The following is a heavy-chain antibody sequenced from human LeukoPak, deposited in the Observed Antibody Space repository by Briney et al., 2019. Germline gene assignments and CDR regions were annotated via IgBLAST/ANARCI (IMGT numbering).Heavy chain of an antibody. J-gene: IGHJ4*02. CDR1: GGSISSSNW. CDR3: ARRAVRRGIDY. V-gene: IGHV4-4*02. CDR2: IYHSGST. Sequence: PSGTLSLTCAVSGGSISSSNWWSWVRQPPGKGLEWIGEIYHSGSTNYNPSLKSRVTISIDTSKNQFSLKLSSVTAADTAVYYCARRAVRRGIDYWGQGTLVTVSS. D-gene: IGHD3-10*01.